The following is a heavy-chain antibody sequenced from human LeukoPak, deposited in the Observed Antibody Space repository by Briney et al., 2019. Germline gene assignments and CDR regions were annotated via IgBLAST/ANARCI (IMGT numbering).Heavy chain of an antibody. V-gene: IGHV3-72*01. J-gene: IGHJ6*02. CDR2: TRNKANSYTT. Sequence: PGGSLRLSCAASGFTFSDHYMDWVRQAPGKGLEWVGRTRNKANSYTTEYAASVKGRFTISRDDSKNSLYLQMNSLKTEDTAVYYCAREYNRNDDESNYYYYYGMDVWGQGTTVTVSS. CDR3: AREYNRNDDESNYYYYYGMDV. CDR1: GFTFSDHY. D-gene: IGHD1-20*01.